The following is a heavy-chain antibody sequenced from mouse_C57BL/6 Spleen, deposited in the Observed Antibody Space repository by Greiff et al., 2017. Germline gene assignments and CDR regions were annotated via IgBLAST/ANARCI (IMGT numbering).Heavy chain of an antibody. J-gene: IGHJ3*01. Sequence: EVQLVESGGGLVKPGGSLKLSCAASGFTFSDYGMHWVRQAPEKGLEWVAYISSGSSTIYYADTVKGRFTISRDNAKNTLCLQMTSLRSEDTAMYYCARDATTVVEGFAYWGQGTLVTVSA. CDR1: GFTFSDYG. V-gene: IGHV5-17*01. CDR3: ARDATTVVEGFAY. D-gene: IGHD1-1*01. CDR2: ISSGSSTI.